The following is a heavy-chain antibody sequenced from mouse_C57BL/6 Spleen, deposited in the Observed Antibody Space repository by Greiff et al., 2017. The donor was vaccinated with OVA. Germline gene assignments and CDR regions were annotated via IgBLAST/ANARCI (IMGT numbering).Heavy chain of an antibody. CDR1: GYTFTSYW. CDR3: ANYYGSSHWFAY. Sequence: QVQLKQPGAELVKPGASVKLSCKASGYTFTSYWMHWVKQRPGQGLEWIGMIHPNSGSTNYNEKFKSKATLTVDKSSSTAYMQLSSLTSEDSAVYYCANYYGSSHWFAYWGQGTLVTVSA. J-gene: IGHJ3*01. D-gene: IGHD1-1*01. V-gene: IGHV1-64*01. CDR2: IHPNSGST.